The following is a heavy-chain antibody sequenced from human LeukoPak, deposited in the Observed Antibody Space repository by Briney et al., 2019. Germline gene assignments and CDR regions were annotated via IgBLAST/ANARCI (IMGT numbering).Heavy chain of an antibody. Sequence: GGSLRLSCAASGFTFTSYWMSWVRQVPGKGLEWVANIKQDGSEKYYVDSVKGRFTISRDNTKNSLYLQMNSLRVEDTAVYYCARAQSAEVREYRPHWGQGTLVIVSS. CDR2: IKQDGSEK. CDR3: ARAQSAEVREYRPH. D-gene: IGHD5-18*01. J-gene: IGHJ4*02. CDR1: GFTFTSYW. V-gene: IGHV3-7*01.